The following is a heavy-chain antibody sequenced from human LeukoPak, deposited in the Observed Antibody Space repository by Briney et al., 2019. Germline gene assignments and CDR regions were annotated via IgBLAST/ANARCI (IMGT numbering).Heavy chain of an antibody. CDR1: GFTFSSYA. CDR2: ISGSGGST. Sequence: PGGSLRLSCAASGFTFSSYAMSWVRQAPGKGLEWVSAISGSGGSTYYADSVKGRFTISRDNSKNTLYLQMNSLRAEDTAVYYCANHPLLDTAIDYWGQGTLVTVSS. V-gene: IGHV3-23*01. CDR3: ANHPLLDTAIDY. D-gene: IGHD5-18*01. J-gene: IGHJ4*02.